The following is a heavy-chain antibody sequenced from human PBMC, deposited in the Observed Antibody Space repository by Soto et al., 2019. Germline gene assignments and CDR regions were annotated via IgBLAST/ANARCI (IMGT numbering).Heavy chain of an antibody. CDR3: TRSLAIDFDS. J-gene: IGHJ4*02. CDR1: GFNFGVHA. Sequence: GVLRLSCSASGFNFGVHAMSWVRQAPGKGLEWVGFIGRKAYGGTTDYAASVKGRFTISRDDSKSIAYLYMNSLKIEDTAVYYCTRSLAIDFDSWGQGTLVTVS. V-gene: IGHV3-49*04. CDR2: IGRKAYGGTT.